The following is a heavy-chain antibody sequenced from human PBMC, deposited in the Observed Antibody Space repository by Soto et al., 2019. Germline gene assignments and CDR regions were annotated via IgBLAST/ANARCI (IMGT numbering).Heavy chain of an antibody. J-gene: IGHJ6*02. CDR2: IYYSGST. CDR1: CGTIRNGVCY. Sequence: SGTLFPPCTVVCGTIRNGVCYWSWIRTHPGEGLGGVGYIYYSGSTYYNPSLKSRVTISVDTSKNQFSLRLTSVTAADSAVYSCAAGKVSINGYGSPLPYYYYGMDVWGQGTTVTVSS. CDR3: AAGKVSINGYGSPLPYYYYGMDV. V-gene: IGHV4-31*03. D-gene: IGHD5-18*01.